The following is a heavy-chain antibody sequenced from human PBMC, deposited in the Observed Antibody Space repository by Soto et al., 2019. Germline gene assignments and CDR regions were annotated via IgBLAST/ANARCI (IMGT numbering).Heavy chain of an antibody. J-gene: IGHJ4*02. CDR3: AMLTSHDYGDFTCFDY. V-gene: IGHV1-46*01. CDR1: GYTFTSYY. Sequence: ASVKVSCKASGYTFTSYYMHWVRQAPGQGLEWMGIINPSGGSTSYAQKFQGRVTMTRDTSTSTVYMELSSLRSEDTAVYYCAMLTSHDYGDFTCFDYWGQGTLVTVSS. D-gene: IGHD4-17*01. CDR2: INPSGGST.